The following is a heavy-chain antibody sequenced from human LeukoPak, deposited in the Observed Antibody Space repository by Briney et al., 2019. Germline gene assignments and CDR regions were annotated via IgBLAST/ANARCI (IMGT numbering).Heavy chain of an antibody. CDR3: ARPPNYYYCRGPFDL. V-gene: IGHV4-59*08. J-gene: IGHJ2*01. Sequence: KASETLSLTCTVSGGSISSYYWSWIRQPPGKGLEWIGYIYYSGSTNYNPSLKSRVTISVDTSKNQFSLKLSSVTAADTAVYYCARPPNYYYCRGPFDLWGRGTLVTVFS. D-gene: IGHD3-22*01. CDR1: GGSISSYY. CDR2: IYYSGST.